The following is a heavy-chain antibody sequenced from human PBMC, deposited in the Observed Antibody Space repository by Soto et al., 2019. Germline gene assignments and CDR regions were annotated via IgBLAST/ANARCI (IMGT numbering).Heavy chain of an antibody. V-gene: IGHV3-33*01. D-gene: IGHD3-3*01. Sequence: QVQLVESGGGVVQPGRSLRLSCAASGFTFSSYGMHWVRQAPGKGLEWVAVIWYDGSNKYYADSVKGRFTISRDNSTNTLYLQMNSLRAEDTAVYYCARGSMYYDFWSGYYGYWGQGTLVTVSS. CDR2: IWYDGSNK. CDR3: ARGSMYYDFWSGYYGY. CDR1: GFTFSSYG. J-gene: IGHJ4*02.